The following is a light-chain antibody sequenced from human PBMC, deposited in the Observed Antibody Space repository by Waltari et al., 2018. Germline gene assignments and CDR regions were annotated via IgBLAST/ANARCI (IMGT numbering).Light chain of an antibody. CDR2: WAS. J-gene: IGKJ2*01. V-gene: IGKV4-1*01. Sequence: DIVMTQSPDSLTVSLGERATINCKSSQSVLFSSDNKNYLAWYQQKPGQPPKLLIYWASTRESGVPDRFSGSGSGTDLTLTISSLQAEDVAVYFCQKYYIAQYTFGQGTKLEIK. CDR3: QKYYIAQYT. CDR1: QSVLFSSDNKNY.